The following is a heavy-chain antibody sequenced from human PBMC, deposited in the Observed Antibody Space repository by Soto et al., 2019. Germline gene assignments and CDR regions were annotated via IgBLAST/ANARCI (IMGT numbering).Heavy chain of an antibody. D-gene: IGHD4-4*01. CDR1: GYSFRSYW. J-gene: IGHJ4*02. CDR2: IYPDDSNT. CDR3: ARHLHSDSVHITPVSPDY. Sequence: GESLKISCKTSGYSFRSYWIGWVRQMPGKGLESMGIIYPDDSNTRYSPSFQGQVTISADKSISTAFLQWSSLKAADSATYYCARHLHSDSVHITPVSPDYWGQGTLVTVSS. V-gene: IGHV5-51*01.